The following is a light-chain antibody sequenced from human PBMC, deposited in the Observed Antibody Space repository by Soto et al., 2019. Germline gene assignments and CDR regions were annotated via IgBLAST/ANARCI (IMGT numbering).Light chain of an antibody. Sequence: VLTQSPGTLSLSPGESATLSCRASQTVSITYLTWYQQKPGQAPRLLVYVASSRAAGIPDRFSGSGSGTDFTLTISRLEPEDFAVYYCQQYGSLPITFGQGTRLEI. CDR1: QTVSITY. J-gene: IGKJ5*01. CDR3: QQYGSLPIT. V-gene: IGKV3-20*01. CDR2: VAS.